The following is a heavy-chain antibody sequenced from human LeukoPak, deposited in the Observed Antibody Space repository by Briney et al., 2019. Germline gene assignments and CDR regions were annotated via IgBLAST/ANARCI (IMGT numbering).Heavy chain of an antibody. V-gene: IGHV3-9*01. CDR1: GFIFDDYA. CDR3: ARDRSSVTPGYYGMDV. D-gene: IGHD4-17*01. J-gene: IGHJ6*02. Sequence: GRSLRLSCAASGFIFDDYAMHWVRQHPGKGLEWVSSINWNSGGIAYADSMKGRFTISRDNAKNSLYLQMNSLRGEDTALYYCARDRSSVTPGYYGMDVWGHGTTVTVSS. CDR2: INWNSGGI.